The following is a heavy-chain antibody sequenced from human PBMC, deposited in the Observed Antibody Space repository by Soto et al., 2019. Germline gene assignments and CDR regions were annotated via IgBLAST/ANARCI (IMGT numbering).Heavy chain of an antibody. CDR2: ISSEGSNK. Sequence: GGSLRLSCATSGFTFSSYGMHWVRQAPGKGLERVAVISSEGSNKFYGDSVKGRFTISRDNSKNTLYLQMNSLRIEDTAVYYCAKVRIRGVIITNYGMDVWGQGTTVTVSS. D-gene: IGHD3-10*01. J-gene: IGHJ6*02. V-gene: IGHV3-30*18. CDR1: GFTFSSYG. CDR3: AKVRIRGVIITNYGMDV.